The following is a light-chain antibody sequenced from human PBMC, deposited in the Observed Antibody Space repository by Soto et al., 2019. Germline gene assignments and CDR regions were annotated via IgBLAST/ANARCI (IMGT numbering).Light chain of an antibody. Sequence: EIVMTKSPATVSVSPGETATLSCRASQSVSYNLAWYQQKPGQGLRLLIYGAFTRATGIPARFSGSGSGTEFTLSISSLHSEDFALYYCQQYKNWPPLTFGGGTKVEIK. CDR1: QSVSYN. V-gene: IGKV3-15*01. CDR3: QQYKNWPPLT. CDR2: GAF. J-gene: IGKJ4*01.